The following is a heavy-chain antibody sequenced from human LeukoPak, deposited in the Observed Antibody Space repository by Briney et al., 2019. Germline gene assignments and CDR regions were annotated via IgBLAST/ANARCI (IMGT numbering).Heavy chain of an antibody. J-gene: IGHJ4*02. D-gene: IGHD3/OR15-3a*01. Sequence: GWSLTLSRVASGFSFSSYAMRWVRPAPGRGLDWVSVIRGSGTDTYYADSVKGRFTISRDNSKNTLYLQRDSLRVEDTAVYYCAKRNDFGSHHVMPADNWGQGTLVTVSS. V-gene: IGHV3-23*01. CDR3: AKRNDFGSHHVMPADN. CDR2: IRGSGTDT. CDR1: GFSFSSYA.